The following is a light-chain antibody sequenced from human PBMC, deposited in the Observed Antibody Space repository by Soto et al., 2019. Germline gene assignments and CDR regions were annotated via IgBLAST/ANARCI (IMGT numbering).Light chain of an antibody. CDR3: QQDYNLL. CDR2: GAS. V-gene: IGKV3D-7*01. J-gene: IGKJ2*01. Sequence: PGERVTLSCRASESVSSSYLPWYQQKPGQAPRLLIYGASTRATGIPARFSGSGSGTDFTLTISSLQPEDFAVYYCQQDYNLLFGQRTKLEIK. CDR1: ESVSSSY.